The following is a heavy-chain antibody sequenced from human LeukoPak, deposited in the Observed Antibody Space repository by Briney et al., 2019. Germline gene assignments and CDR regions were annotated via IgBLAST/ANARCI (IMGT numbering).Heavy chain of an antibody. Sequence: TSETLSLTCAVYGGSFSGYYWSWIQQSPGKGLEWIGEINHSGSTNYNPSLTSRVTISVDTSKNQFSLKLSSVTAADTAVYYCAREWGHYYGSGSYNYGAFDIWGQGTMVTVSS. CDR3: AREWGHYYGSGSYNYGAFDI. CDR2: INHSGST. V-gene: IGHV4-34*01. D-gene: IGHD3-10*01. J-gene: IGHJ3*02. CDR1: GGSFSGYY.